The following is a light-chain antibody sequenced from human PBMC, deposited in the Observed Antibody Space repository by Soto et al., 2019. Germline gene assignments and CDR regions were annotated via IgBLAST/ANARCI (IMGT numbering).Light chain of an antibody. J-gene: IGLJ1*01. CDR3: RSYAGRYTYV. V-gene: IGLV2-11*01. CDR1: SSDVGGYNY. Sequence: QSVLTQPRSVSGSPGQSVTISCSGTSSDVGGYNYVSWYQQYPGKAPKLMIYDVSKRPSGVPDRFSGSKSGNTASLTITGLQAEDEADYYCRSYAGRYTYVFGTGTKVTV. CDR2: DVS.